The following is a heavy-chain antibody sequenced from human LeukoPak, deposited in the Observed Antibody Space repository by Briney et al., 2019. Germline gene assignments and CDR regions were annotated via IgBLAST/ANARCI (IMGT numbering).Heavy chain of an antibody. D-gene: IGHD3-10*01. Sequence: GGSLRLSCAASGFTFSSYAMRWVRQAPGKGLEWVAVISYDGGNKYYADSVKGRFTISRDNSKNTLYLQMNRLRAEDTAVYYCARDQRFGESTNWLDSWGQGTQVTVSS. CDR1: GFTFSSYA. CDR3: ARDQRFGESTNWLDS. J-gene: IGHJ5*01. CDR2: ISYDGGNK. V-gene: IGHV3-30*04.